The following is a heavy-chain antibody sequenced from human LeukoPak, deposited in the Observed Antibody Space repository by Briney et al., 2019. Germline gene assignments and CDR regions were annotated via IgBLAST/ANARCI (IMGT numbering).Heavy chain of an antibody. J-gene: IGHJ4*02. CDR2: VSNIGTT. V-gene: IGHV4-59*01. Sequence: SETLSLTCTVSGDSISSYYWSWLRQTPGKRLEWIGYVSNIGTTNYNPSLKSRVTISVDTSKNQFSLRLNSVTAADTAVYYCARPPHYYDTSGYSVWGQGTLVTVSS. CDR3: ARPPHYYDTSGYSV. D-gene: IGHD3-22*01. CDR1: GDSISSYY.